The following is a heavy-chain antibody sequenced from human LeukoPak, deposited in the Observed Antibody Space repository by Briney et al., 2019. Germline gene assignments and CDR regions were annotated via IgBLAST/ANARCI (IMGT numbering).Heavy chain of an antibody. CDR2: MNPNSGDT. V-gene: IGHV1-2*02. CDR3: ATNQYTSSSGRFDP. J-gene: IGHJ5*02. CDR1: GYTFTPNY. D-gene: IGHD6-6*01. Sequence: ASVKVSCKASGYTFTPNYMLWVRQAPGQGLEWMGWMNPNSGDTKYAQKFQGRVTMTRDTSITTAHMELSKLRSDDTAVYYCATNQYTSSSGRFDPWGQGSLVTVSS.